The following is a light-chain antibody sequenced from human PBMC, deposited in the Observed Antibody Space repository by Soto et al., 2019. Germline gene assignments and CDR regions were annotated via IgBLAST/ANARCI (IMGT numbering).Light chain of an antibody. CDR2: AAF. Sequence: DIVLTQSPGTLSLSPGDRATLSCRASQSLGTAYLAWYQQRPGQAPKLLIYAAFTRATGTPDRFSGGGSGTDFTLTISRVEPEDFAVYYCQQYGRTLPWTFGQGTKVEIE. J-gene: IGKJ1*01. V-gene: IGKV3-20*01. CDR1: QSLGTAY. CDR3: QQYGRTLPWT.